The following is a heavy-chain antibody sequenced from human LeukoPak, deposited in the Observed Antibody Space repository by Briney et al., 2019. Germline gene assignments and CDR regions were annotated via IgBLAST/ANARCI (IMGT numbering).Heavy chain of an antibody. CDR1: GGSISSGVSY. Sequence: PSETLSLTCTVSGGSISSGVSYWGWVRQPPEKGLGGIARTYYGGTTYHNPTLKSRVTISVDTSKNQLSLKLSSVTAADTAVYYCAREGCSSISCYSNFDYWGQGTLVTVSS. CDR3: AREGCSSISCYSNFDY. D-gene: IGHD2-2*01. V-gene: IGHV4-39*07. J-gene: IGHJ4*02. CDR2: TYYGGTT.